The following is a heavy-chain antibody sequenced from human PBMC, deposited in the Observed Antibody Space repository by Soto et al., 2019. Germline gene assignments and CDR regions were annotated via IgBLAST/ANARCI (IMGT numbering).Heavy chain of an antibody. D-gene: IGHD6-6*01. Sequence: GASVKVSCKASGYPFTSSDINWVRQATGQGLEWMGCLNPKSGNTGYAQKFQGRVTMTENTSTDTAYMELSSLRSEDTAVYYCATDIKYQKNDSIAARRGMDVWGKGTTVTVSS. CDR3: ATDIKYQKNDSIAARRGMDV. CDR2: LNPKSGNT. V-gene: IGHV1-8*01. J-gene: IGHJ6*03. CDR1: GYPFTSSD.